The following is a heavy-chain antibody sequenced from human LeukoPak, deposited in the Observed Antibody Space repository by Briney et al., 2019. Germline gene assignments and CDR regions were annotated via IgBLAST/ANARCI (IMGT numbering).Heavy chain of an antibody. V-gene: IGHV4-39*07. CDR1: GGSISSSSYY. Sequence: SETLTLTCTVSGGSISSSSYYWGWIRQPPGKGLEWIGSIYYSGSTYYNPSLKSRVTISVDTSKNHFSLKLSSVTAADTAVYYCARGPPPDFDYWGRGTLVTVSS. CDR3: ARGPPPDFDY. J-gene: IGHJ4*02. CDR2: IYYSGST.